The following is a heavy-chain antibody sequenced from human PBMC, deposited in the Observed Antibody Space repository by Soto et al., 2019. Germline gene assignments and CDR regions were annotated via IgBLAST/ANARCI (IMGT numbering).Heavy chain of an antibody. CDR3: ARAHWCGYYYYGMDV. D-gene: IGHD3-3*01. CDR1: GYSFTSYW. Sequence: PGESLKISCKGSGYSFTSYWIGWVRQIPWKGLEWMGIIYPGDSDTRYSPSFQGQVTISADKSISTAYLQWSSLKASDTAMYYCARAHWCGYYYYGMDVWGQGTTVTVSS. V-gene: IGHV5-51*01. CDR2: IYPGDSDT. J-gene: IGHJ6*02.